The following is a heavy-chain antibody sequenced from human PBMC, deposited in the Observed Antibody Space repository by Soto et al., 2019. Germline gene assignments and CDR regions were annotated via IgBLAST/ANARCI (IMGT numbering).Heavy chain of an antibody. CDR3: AKVPDIVVVPTAMGLDY. J-gene: IGHJ4*02. D-gene: IGHD2-2*01. CDR1: GFTLSTYG. Sequence: PGRSLRLSCAASGFTLSTYGMHWARQAPGKGLEWVAVVSYHGGNKYYADSVKGRFTISRDNSNNTLYMQMNSLRVEDTAVYYCAKVPDIVVVPTAMGLDYWAQGTLVTVSS. CDR2: VSYHGGNK. V-gene: IGHV3-30*18.